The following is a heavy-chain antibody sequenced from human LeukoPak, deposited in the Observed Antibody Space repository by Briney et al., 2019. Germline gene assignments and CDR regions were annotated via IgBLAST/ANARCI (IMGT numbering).Heavy chain of an antibody. J-gene: IGHJ1*01. Sequence: GGSLRLSCAVSGFTFSSYAMSWVRQAPGKGLEWVSAISGSGGSTYYADSVKGRFTISRDNSKNTLYLQMNSLRAEDTAVYYCAKDLAGVRRAEYFQHWGQGTLVTVSS. CDR1: GFTFSSYA. V-gene: IGHV3-23*01. CDR2: ISGSGGST. D-gene: IGHD6-19*01. CDR3: AKDLAGVRRAEYFQH.